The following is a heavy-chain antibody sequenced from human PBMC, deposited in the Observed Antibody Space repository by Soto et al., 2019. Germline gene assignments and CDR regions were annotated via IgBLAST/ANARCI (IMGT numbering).Heavy chain of an antibody. D-gene: IGHD6-13*01. V-gene: IGHV4-30-4*01. J-gene: IGHJ6*02. Sequence: PSETLSLTCTVSGGSISSGDYYWSWIRQPPGKGLEWIGYIYYSGSTYYNPSLKSRVTISVDTSKNQFSLKPSSVTAADTAVYYCACRIAAAGTPYYYYGMDVWGQGTTVTVSS. CDR2: IYYSGST. CDR3: ACRIAAAGTPYYYYGMDV. CDR1: GGSISSGDYY.